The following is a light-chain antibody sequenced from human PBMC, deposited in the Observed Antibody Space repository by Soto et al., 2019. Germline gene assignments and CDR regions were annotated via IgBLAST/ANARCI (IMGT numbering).Light chain of an antibody. V-gene: IGLV1-40*01. CDR2: GYN. Sequence: QAVVTQPPSVSGAPGQRVTISCTGSSSNIGAGYDVHWYQQLPGTAPKLLIYGYNNRPSGVPDRFSGSKSGTSASLAITGLQAEDEADYYCQSYDSSLSVVFGGGTKLTVL. CDR3: QSYDSSLSVV. J-gene: IGLJ2*01. CDR1: SSNIGAGYD.